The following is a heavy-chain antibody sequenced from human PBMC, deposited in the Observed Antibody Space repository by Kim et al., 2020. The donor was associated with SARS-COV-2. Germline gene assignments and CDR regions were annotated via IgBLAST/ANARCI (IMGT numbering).Heavy chain of an antibody. D-gene: IGHD3-22*01. CDR1: DGSINNYY. V-gene: IGHV4-59*13. Sequence: SETLSPTCTVSDGSINNYYWSWFRQPPGKGLDWIGYVFSSGTTNYNPSPESRLTMSVDPPKNQFSLRLKSVTAADTAVYYGARRDPRGYYSLWGRGSLVT. J-gene: IGHJ4*02. CDR3: ARRDPRGYYSL. CDR2: VFSSGTT.